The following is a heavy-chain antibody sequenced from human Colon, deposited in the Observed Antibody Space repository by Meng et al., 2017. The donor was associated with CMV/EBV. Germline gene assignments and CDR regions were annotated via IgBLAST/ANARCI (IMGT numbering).Heavy chain of an antibody. D-gene: IGHD2-15*01. V-gene: IGHV1-46*01. CDR3: ARDPGLGWSDY. CDR2: IDPSGSRT. CDR1: GYTLTTYY. J-gene: IGHJ4*02. Sequence: ASVKVSCKSSGYTLTTYYMHWVRQAPGQGLEWMGMIDPSGSRTTYAQKFQGRVTMTKDMSASTVYLEVASPTSDDTAIYYCARDPGLGWSDYWGQGTLVTVSS.